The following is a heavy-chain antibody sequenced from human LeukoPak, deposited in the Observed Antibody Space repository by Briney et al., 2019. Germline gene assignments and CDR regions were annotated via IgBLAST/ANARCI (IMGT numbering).Heavy chain of an antibody. V-gene: IGHV1-18*01. D-gene: IGHD3-22*01. CDR3: ARQDYYDSSGYYYPTFDY. J-gene: IGHJ4*02. Sequence: GASVKVSCKASGYTFTSYGISWVRQAPGQGLEGMGWISAYNGNTNYAPKPQGRITMTTDTSTSTAYMELRSLRSDDTAVYYCARQDYYDSSGYYYPTFDYWGQGTLVTVSS. CDR1: GYTFTSYG. CDR2: ISAYNGNT.